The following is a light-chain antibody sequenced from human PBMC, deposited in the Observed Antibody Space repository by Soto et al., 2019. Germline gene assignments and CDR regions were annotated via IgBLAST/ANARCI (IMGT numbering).Light chain of an antibody. V-gene: IGKV3-20*01. Sequence: EIVLTQSPGTLSLSPGERATFSCRASQSLSSSYLAWYQQKPGQAPRLLIYGASSRATGIPDRFSGSGSGTDFTHTISRLEPEDFAVYYCQRHGTLPPLTFGGGTKVEIK. CDR3: QRHGTLPPLT. J-gene: IGKJ4*01. CDR1: QSLSSSY. CDR2: GAS.